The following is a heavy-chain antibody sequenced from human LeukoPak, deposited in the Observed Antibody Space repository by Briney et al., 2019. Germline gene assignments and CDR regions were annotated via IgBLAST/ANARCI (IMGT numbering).Heavy chain of an antibody. Sequence: SETLSLTCTVSGGYTGSHYWSWIRQPAGKGLEWIGRISPSGTTHYNPSLGSRVTMSVDTSKNYFSLRLSSVTAADTAVYYCASRSYYLDNWGQGTLVTVSS. J-gene: IGHJ4*02. CDR2: ISPSGTT. D-gene: IGHD3-10*01. CDR1: GGYTGSHY. CDR3: ASRSYYLDN. V-gene: IGHV4-4*07.